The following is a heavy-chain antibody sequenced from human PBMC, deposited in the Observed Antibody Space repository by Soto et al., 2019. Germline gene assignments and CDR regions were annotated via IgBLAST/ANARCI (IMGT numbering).Heavy chain of an antibody. CDR2: VSGSGGST. V-gene: IGHV3-23*01. D-gene: IGHD1-26*01. Sequence: EVQLLDSGGGLVQPGESLRLSCTASGFSFSSYAMTWVCQAPGKGLEWVSAVSGSGGSTYYADSVKGRFTISRDNFKNTLYLQMNSLRAEDTAVYYCAKGRVGATIPHYYYYGMDVWGQGTTVTVSS. J-gene: IGHJ6*02. CDR3: AKGRVGATIPHYYYYGMDV. CDR1: GFSFSSYA.